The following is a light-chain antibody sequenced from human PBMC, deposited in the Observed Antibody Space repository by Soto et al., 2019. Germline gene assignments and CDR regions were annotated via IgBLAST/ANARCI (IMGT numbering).Light chain of an antibody. CDR1: NSNIETNY. CDR3: ASWDDSLIGWV. CDR2: RNS. Sequence: SVLTQPPSASGTPGQTVVISCSGSNSNIETNYVFWYQQLPGAAPKPLMYRNSQRPSGVPDRFSGSKSGTSASLAISGLRSDDEADYYCASWDDSLIGWVFGGGTKVTVL. V-gene: IGLV1-47*01. J-gene: IGLJ3*02.